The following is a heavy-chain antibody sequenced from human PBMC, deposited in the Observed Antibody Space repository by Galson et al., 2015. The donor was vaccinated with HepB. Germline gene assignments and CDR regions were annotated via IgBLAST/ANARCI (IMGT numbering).Heavy chain of an antibody. CDR2: INSDGSST. V-gene: IGHV3-74*01. Sequence: SLRLSCAASGFTISSYWMHWVRQAPGKGLVWVSRINSDGSSTTYADSVKGRFTISRDNAKNTLYLQMNSLRAEDTAVYYCARDPRPYGDYVVPHYWGQGTLVTVSS. CDR1: GFTISSYW. J-gene: IGHJ4*02. D-gene: IGHD4-17*01. CDR3: ARDPRPYGDYVVPHY.